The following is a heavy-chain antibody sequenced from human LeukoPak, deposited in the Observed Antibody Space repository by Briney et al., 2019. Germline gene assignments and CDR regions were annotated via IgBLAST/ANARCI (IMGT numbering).Heavy chain of an antibody. CDR1: GFTFSSYW. CDR2: IKQDGSEK. D-gene: IGHD5-18*01. CDR3: AGDTRLWFDYYYMDV. J-gene: IGHJ6*03. Sequence: GGSLRLSCAASGFTFSSYWMSWVRQAPGKGLEWVANIKQDGSEKYYVDSVKGRFTISRDNAKNSLYLQMNSLRAEDTAVYYCAGDTRLWFDYYYMDVWGKGTTVTVSS. V-gene: IGHV3-7*01.